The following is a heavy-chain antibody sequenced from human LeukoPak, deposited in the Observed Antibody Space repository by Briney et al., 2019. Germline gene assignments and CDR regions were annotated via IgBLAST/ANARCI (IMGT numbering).Heavy chain of an antibody. J-gene: IGHJ3*02. D-gene: IGHD3/OR15-3a*01. V-gene: IGHV1-69*05. CDR2: IIPIFGTA. CDR3: ARFGTGVSGIDAFDI. CDR1: GGTFSSYA. Sequence: ASGKVSCKASGGTFSSYAISWVGQAPGQGREWMGRIIPIFGTANYAQKFQRRVTITTDESTSTAYMELSSLRSEDTAVYYCARFGTGVSGIDAFDIWGQGTMVTVSS.